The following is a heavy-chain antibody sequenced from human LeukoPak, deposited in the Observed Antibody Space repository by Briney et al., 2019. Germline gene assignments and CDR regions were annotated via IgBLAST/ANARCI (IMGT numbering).Heavy chain of an antibody. CDR3: AKDRKVVITTVIDY. CDR2: ISGSGGST. V-gene: IGHV3-23*01. D-gene: IGHD3-22*01. CDR1: GFTFSFYA. Sequence: GGSLRLSCAASGFTFSFYAMSWVRQAPGKGLEWVSGISGSGGSTFYAESVEGRFTISRDNAKNTLYLQMNSLRAEDTAVYYCAKDRKVVITTVIDYWGQGTLVTVSS. J-gene: IGHJ4*02.